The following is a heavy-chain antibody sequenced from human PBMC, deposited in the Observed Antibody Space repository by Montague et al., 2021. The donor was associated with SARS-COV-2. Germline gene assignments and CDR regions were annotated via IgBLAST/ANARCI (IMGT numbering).Heavy chain of an antibody. CDR1: GGSISSYY. J-gene: IGHJ4*02. CDR3: ARGAVTKVGGVKPFDY. V-gene: IGHV4-59*12. Sequence: SETLSLTCTVSGGSISSYYWSWIRQPPGKGLEWIGDIYYSGSTNYNPSLKSRVTISVDTSKSQFSLKLRSVTAADTAVYYCARGAVTKVGGVKPFDYWGQGTLVTVSS. CDR2: IYYSGST. D-gene: IGHD3-10*01.